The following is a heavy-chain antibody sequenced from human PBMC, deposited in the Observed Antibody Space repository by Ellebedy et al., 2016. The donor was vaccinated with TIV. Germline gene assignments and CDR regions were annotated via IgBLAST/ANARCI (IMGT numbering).Heavy chain of an antibody. D-gene: IGHD2-2*02. CDR3: ARDPCSSTSCYTWANYYYYYGMDV. J-gene: IGHJ6*02. CDR1: GFTFSSYW. CDR2: IKQDGSEK. Sequence: GESLKISXAASGFTFSSYWMSWVRQAPGKGLEWVANIKQDGSEKYYVDSVKGRFTISRDNAKNSLYLQMNSLRAEDTAVYYCARDPCSSTSCYTWANYYYYYGMDVWGQGTTVTVSS. V-gene: IGHV3-7*01.